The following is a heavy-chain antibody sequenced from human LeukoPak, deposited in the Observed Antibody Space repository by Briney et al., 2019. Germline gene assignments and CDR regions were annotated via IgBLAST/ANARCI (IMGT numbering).Heavy chain of an antibody. Sequence: ASVKVSCKASGYTFTGYYMHWVRQVPGQGLEWMGWINPNSGGTKYAQKFQGRVTMTRDTSISTAYMELNRLRSDDTAVYYCARVMNREGTNYWGQGTLVTVSS. D-gene: IGHD1/OR15-1a*01. CDR1: GYTFTGYY. V-gene: IGHV1-2*02. J-gene: IGHJ4*02. CDR3: ARVMNREGTNY. CDR2: INPNSGGT.